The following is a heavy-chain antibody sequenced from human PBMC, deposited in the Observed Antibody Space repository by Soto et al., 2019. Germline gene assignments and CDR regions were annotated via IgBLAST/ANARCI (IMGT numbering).Heavy chain of an antibody. CDR1: GFTFSDYY. CDR2: ISSSGSTI. J-gene: IGHJ3*01. Sequence: PGGSLRLSCAASGFTFSDYYMSWIRQAPGKGLEWISYISSSGSTIDYADSVKGRFTISRDNAKNSLYLQMNTLRAEDTAVYYRARDGDYYDSGGYFLRDAFDVWGQGTMVTVSS. CDR3: ARDGDYYDSGGYFLRDAFDV. V-gene: IGHV3-11*01. D-gene: IGHD3-22*01.